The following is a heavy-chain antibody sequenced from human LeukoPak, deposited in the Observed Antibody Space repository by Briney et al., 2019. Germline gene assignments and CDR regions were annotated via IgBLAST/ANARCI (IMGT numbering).Heavy chain of an antibody. CDR1: GYTFTTYY. CDR3: AREWPNTFRFDP. J-gene: IGHJ5*02. Sequence: GASVKLSCTASGYTFTTYYIHWVRQAPGQGREWLGIINPNSGGTLYAQKFQGRVTMTRDTSTSTVYMELSSLRSEDTAVYYCAREWPNTFRFDPWGQGTLVTVSS. D-gene: IGHD1/OR15-1a*01. CDR2: INPNSGGT. V-gene: IGHV1-46*01.